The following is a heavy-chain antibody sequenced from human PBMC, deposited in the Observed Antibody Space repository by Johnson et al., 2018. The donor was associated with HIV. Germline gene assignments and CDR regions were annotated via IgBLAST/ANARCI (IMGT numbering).Heavy chain of an antibody. D-gene: IGHD1-26*01. CDR1: GFTFSSYA. CDR3: AKSGFSGSYQGAYDI. Sequence: VQLVESGGGVVQPGRSLRLSCAASGFTFSSYAMHWVRQAPGKGLEWVAVISYDGSYKYYADSVKGRFTISRDNSKNTLYLQMNSLRAEDTAVYYCAKSGFSGSYQGAYDIWGQGTMVTVSS. CDR2: ISYDGSYK. J-gene: IGHJ3*02. V-gene: IGHV3-30*18.